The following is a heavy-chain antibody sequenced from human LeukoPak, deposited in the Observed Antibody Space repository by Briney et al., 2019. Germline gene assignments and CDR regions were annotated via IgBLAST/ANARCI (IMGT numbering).Heavy chain of an antibody. V-gene: IGHV3-21*01. CDR1: GFTFSSYS. D-gene: IGHD3-22*01. Sequence: GGSLRLSCAASGFTFSSYSMNWVRQAPGKGLEWVSSISSSSSYIYYADSVKGRFTISRDNAKNSLYLQMNSLRAEDTAVYYCAREGKSSGYPSDYWGQGTLVTVSS. CDR3: AREGKSSGYPSDY. J-gene: IGHJ4*02. CDR2: ISSSSSYI.